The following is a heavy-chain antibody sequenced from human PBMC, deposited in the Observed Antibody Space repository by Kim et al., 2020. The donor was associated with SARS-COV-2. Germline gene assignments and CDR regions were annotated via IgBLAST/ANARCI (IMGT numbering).Heavy chain of an antibody. V-gene: IGHV4-34*01. D-gene: IGHD3-3*01. CDR1: GGSFSGYY. CDR2: INHSGST. J-gene: IGHJ6*01. CDR3: ARGLRYYDFWSGYSYYYY. Sequence: SETLSLTCAVYGGSFSGYYWSWIRQPPGKGLEWIGEINHSGSTNYNPSLKSRVTISVDTSKNQFSLKLSSVTAADTAVYYCARGLRYYDFWSGYSYYYY.